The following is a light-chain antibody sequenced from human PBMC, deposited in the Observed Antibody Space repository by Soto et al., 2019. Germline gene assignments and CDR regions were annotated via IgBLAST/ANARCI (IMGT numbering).Light chain of an antibody. J-gene: IGKJ1*01. CDR1: QSIGGW. CDR2: EAS. V-gene: IGKV1-5*03. Sequence: DIQMTQSPSTLSASVGDRDTITCRASQSIGGWLAWYQQKPGKAPKLLIYEASVLQNGVPSRFSGSGSGTEFTLAIDSLQPDDFATYYCQEHNSYIPTFGPGTKVDIK. CDR3: QEHNSYIPT.